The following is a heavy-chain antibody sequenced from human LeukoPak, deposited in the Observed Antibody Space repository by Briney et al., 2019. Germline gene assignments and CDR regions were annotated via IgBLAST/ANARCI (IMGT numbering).Heavy chain of an antibody. CDR3: AHRRRSSGSGNWFDP. V-gene: IGHV2-5*02. CDR2: IYWDGDK. Sequence: ESGPTLVKPTQTLTLTCTFSGFSLSTSGVGVGWIRQPPGKALEWLALIYWDGDKRYSPSLESSLTITKDTSKNQVVLTTTNMDPVDTATYYCAHRRRSSGSGNWFDPWGQGTLVTVSS. D-gene: IGHD3-10*01. CDR1: GFSLSTSGVG. J-gene: IGHJ5*02.